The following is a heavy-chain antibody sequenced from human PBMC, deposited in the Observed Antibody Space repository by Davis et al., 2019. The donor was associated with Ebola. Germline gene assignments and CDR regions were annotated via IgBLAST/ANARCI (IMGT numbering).Heavy chain of an antibody. CDR3: ANPDYGGSYFDY. D-gene: IGHD4-23*01. CDR1: GFTFSSYS. J-gene: IGHJ4*02. V-gene: IGHV3-48*04. Sequence: GGSLRLSCAASGFTFSSYSMNWVRQAPGKGLEWVSYISSSGSTIYYADSVKGRFTISRDNAKNSLYLQMNSLRAEDTAVYYCANPDYGGSYFDYWGQGTLVTVSS. CDR2: ISSSGSTI.